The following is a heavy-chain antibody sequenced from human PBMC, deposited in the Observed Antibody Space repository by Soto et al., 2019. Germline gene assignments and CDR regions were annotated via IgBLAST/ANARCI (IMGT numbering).Heavy chain of an antibody. CDR3: AKADRSTTARYYFAY. Sequence: GGSLRLSCAASGFTFSSYAMSWVRQAPGKGLEWVSVISYGGATTYYADSVKGRFTISRDNSRNTLFLQLNSLRAEDTAVYYCAKADRSTTARYYFAYWGQGTLVTVSS. J-gene: IGHJ4*02. CDR2: ISYGGATT. D-gene: IGHD1-1*01. V-gene: IGHV3-23*01. CDR1: GFTFSSYA.